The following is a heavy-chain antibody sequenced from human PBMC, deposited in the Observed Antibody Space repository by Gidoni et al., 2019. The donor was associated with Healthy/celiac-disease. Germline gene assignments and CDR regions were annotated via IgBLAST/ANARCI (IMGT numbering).Heavy chain of an antibody. CDR1: VASIARSSYY. CDR3: ARLGSVEYSSPNWFDP. D-gene: IGHD6-6*01. Sequence: QRHLQESGPGRVKPSEPLSSPGRCSVASIARSSYYWGLFRQPPGKGLEWIGSIYYCGGTYYNPTLKSLVTISVDTSKNQFSLKLSSVTAADTAVYYCARLGSVEYSSPNWFDPWGQGTLVTVSS. V-gene: IGHV4-39*01. J-gene: IGHJ5*02. CDR2: IYYCGGT.